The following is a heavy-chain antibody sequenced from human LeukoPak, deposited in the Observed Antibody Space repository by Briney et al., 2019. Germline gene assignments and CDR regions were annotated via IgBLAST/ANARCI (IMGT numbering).Heavy chain of an antibody. D-gene: IGHD6-19*01. CDR1: GGSISSSSYY. V-gene: IGHV4-39*07. J-gene: IGHJ3*02. Sequence: SETLSLTCTVSGGSISSSSYYWGWIRQPPGKGLEWIGSIYYSGSTYYNPSLKSRVTISVDTSKNQFSLKLSSVTAADTAVYYCARDKAVAGIFDAFDIWGQGTMVTVSS. CDR3: ARDKAVAGIFDAFDI. CDR2: IYYSGST.